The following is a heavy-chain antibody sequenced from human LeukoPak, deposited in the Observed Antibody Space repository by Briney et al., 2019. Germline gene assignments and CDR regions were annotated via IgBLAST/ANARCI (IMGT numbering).Heavy chain of an antibody. CDR2: ISAYNGNT. D-gene: IGHD1-26*01. J-gene: IGHJ6*02. V-gene: IGHV1-18*01. CDR3: ARLFGELLAYYYGMDV. Sequence: ASVKVSCKASGYTFTSYGISWVRQAPGQGLEWMGWISAYNGNTNYAQKLQGRVTMTTDTSASTAYMELRSLRSDDTAVYYCARLFGELLAYYYGMDVWGQGTTVTVSS. CDR1: GYTFTSYG.